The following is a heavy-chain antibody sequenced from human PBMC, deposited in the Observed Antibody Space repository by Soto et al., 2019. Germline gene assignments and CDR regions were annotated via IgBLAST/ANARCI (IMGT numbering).Heavy chain of an antibody. CDR3: AGDELVYCGGDCYRNLYDS. Sequence: ASGKVSCKASGYTFTSYGISWVRQAPGQGLEWMGWISAYNGNTNYAQKLQGRVTMTTDTSTSTAYMELRSLRSDDTAVYYCAGDELVYCGGDCYRNLYDSRDRGSLDLVS. CDR2: ISAYNGNT. CDR1: GYTFTSYG. D-gene: IGHD2-21*02. J-gene: IGHJ5*01. V-gene: IGHV1-18*01.